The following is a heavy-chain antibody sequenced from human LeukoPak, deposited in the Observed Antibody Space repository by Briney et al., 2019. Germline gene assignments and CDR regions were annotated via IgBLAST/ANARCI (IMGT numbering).Heavy chain of an antibody. V-gene: IGHV3-30*02. CDR3: AKGGMVATPTFDY. CDR2: IRYDGSNK. CDR1: GFTFSSYG. Sequence: GGSLRLSCAASGFTFSSYGMHWVRQAPGKGLEWVAFIRYDGSNKYYADSVKGRFTISRDNSKNTLHLQMNSLRAEDTAVYYCAKGGMVATPTFDYWGQGTLVTVSS. J-gene: IGHJ4*02. D-gene: IGHD5-12*01.